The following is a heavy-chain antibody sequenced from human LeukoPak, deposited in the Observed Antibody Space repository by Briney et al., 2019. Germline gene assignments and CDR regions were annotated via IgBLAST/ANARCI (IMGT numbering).Heavy chain of an antibody. CDR2: IIPILGIA. CDR1: GGTFSSYA. V-gene: IGHV1-69*04. J-gene: IGHJ6*02. D-gene: IGHD3-10*01. CDR3: ARVGAAGGGSGSYYLYYYGMDV. Sequence: ASVKVSCKASGGTFSSYAISWVRQAPGQGLEWMGRIIPILGIANYAQKFQGRVTITADKSTSTAYMELSSLRSEDTAVYYCARVGAAGGGSGSYYLYYYGMDVWGQGTTVTVSS.